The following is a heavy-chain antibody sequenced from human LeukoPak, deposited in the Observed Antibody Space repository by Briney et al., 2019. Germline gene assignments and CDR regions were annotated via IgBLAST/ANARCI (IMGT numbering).Heavy chain of an antibody. D-gene: IGHD3-22*01. CDR1: GITLSAYG. CDR2: IKHDGSVQ. Sequence: GTSLRLSCAASGITLSAYGTHWVRQAPGKGLEWVANIKHDGSVQYCVDSVKGRFTISRDNAKNSLYLQMNSLRAEDTAVYYCARDPEDYYDSSAYYDGFDMWGQGTMVTVSS. V-gene: IGHV3-7*01. CDR3: ARDPEDYYDSSAYYDGFDM. J-gene: IGHJ3*02.